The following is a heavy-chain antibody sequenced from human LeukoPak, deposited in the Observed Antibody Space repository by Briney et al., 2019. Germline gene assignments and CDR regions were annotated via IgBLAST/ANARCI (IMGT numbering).Heavy chain of an antibody. CDR1: GITFRNYG. CDR3: ARMSGSRLPGN. CDR2: IWYDGSNK. Sequence: GGSLRLSCAASGITFRNYGMHWVRQAPGKGLEWVAVIWYDGSNKDYADSVKGRFTVSRDNSRNTLFLQMNSLRVEDTAVYYCARMSGSRLPGNWGQGTLVTVSS. D-gene: IGHD3-3*01. J-gene: IGHJ4*02. V-gene: IGHV3-33*01.